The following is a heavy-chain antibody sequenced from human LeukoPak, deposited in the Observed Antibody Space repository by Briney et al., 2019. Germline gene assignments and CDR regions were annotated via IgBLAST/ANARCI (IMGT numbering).Heavy chain of an antibody. CDR2: LYYSGST. CDR3: ARGPGYSSTTDAFEI. V-gene: IGHV4-39*01. D-gene: IGHD6-13*01. CDR1: GGSISSSSYY. Sequence: PSETLSLTCSVSGGSISSSSYYWGWIRQPPGEGLEWIGSLYYSGSTYYNASLKSRVTISVDTYKNQFSLKLNSVTAADTAVYYCARGPGYSSTTDAFEIWGQGTMVTVSS. J-gene: IGHJ3*02.